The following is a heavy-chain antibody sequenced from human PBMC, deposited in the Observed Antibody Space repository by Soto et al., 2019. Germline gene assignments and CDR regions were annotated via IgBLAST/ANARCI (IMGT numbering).Heavy chain of an antibody. D-gene: IGHD6-19*01. V-gene: IGHV1-2*02. J-gene: IGHJ5*02. CDR3: ARGRSPHSSGWYGEGSVFDP. Sequence: ASVKVSCKASGYTFTGYYMHCVRQAPGQVLEWMGWINPNSGGTNYAQKFQGRVTMTRDTSISTAYMELSRLRSDDTAVYYCARGRSPHSSGWYGEGSVFDPWGQGTLVTVSS. CDR2: INPNSGGT. CDR1: GYTFTGYY.